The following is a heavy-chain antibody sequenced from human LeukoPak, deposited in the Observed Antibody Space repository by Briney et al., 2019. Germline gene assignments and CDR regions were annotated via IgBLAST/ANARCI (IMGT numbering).Heavy chain of an antibody. CDR3: ARFPTSYGDYGWKAFDI. D-gene: IGHD4-17*01. CDR1: GGTFSSYA. V-gene: IGHV1-69*13. CDR2: IIPIFGTA. Sequence: GASVKVSCKASGGTFSSYAISWVRQAPGQGLEWMGGIIPIFGTANYAQKFQGRVTITADESTSTAYMELSSLRSEDTAVYYCARFPTSYGDYGWKAFDIWGQGTMVTVSS. J-gene: IGHJ3*02.